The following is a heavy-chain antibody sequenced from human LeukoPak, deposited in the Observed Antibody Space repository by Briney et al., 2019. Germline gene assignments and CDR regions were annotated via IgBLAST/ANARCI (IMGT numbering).Heavy chain of an antibody. D-gene: IGHD2-2*01. CDR1: GGSISSYY. CDR3: ARVVPAAAPYYYYGIDV. J-gene: IGHJ6*02. Sequence: PSETLSLTCTVSGGSISSYYWSWIRQPPGKGLEWIGYIYYSGSTNYNPSLKSRVTISVDTSKNQFSLKLSSVTAADTAVYYCARVVPAAAPYYYYGIDVWGQGTTVTVSS. V-gene: IGHV4-59*01. CDR2: IYYSGST.